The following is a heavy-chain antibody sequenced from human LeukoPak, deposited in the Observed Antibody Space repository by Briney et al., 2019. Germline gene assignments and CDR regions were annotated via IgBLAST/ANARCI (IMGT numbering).Heavy chain of an antibody. V-gene: IGHV1-8*01. D-gene: IGHD3-3*01. CDR3: ARGVGDFWSGYYPAGAFDI. Sequence: ASVKVSCKASGYTFTSYDINWVRQATGQGLEWMGRMNPNSGNTGYAQKFQGRVTMTRNTSISTAYMELSSLRSEDTAVYYCARGVGDFWSGYYPAGAFDIWGQGTMVTVSS. CDR2: MNPNSGNT. CDR1: GYTFTSYD. J-gene: IGHJ3*02.